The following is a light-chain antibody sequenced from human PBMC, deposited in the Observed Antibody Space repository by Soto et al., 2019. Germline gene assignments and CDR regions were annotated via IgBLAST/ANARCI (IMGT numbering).Light chain of an antibody. CDR3: QQSFSTPYT. CDR2: AAS. V-gene: IGKV1-39*01. CDR1: HSMSDY. Sequence: DIQMTQSPSSLSASVGDRVTLTCRASHSMSDYLNWYRQKPGKAPELLIYAASTLHSGVPSRFSANRSGTEFTLTISGLQPEDFATYFCQQSFSTPYTFGQGTQLEIK. J-gene: IGKJ2*01.